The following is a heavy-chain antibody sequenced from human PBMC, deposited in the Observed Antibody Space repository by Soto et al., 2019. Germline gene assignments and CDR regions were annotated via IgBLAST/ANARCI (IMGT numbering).Heavy chain of an antibody. CDR1: GFTFSSYD. V-gene: IGHV3-13*01. CDR2: IGTAGDT. CDR3: ARGSTVAEFDY. Sequence: EVQLVESGGGLVQPGGSLRLSCAASGFTFSSYDMHWVRQATGKGLERVSAIGTAGDTYYPGSVKGRFTISRENAKNSLYLQMNSLRAEDTAVYYCARGSTVAEFDYWGQGTLVTVSS. J-gene: IGHJ4*02. D-gene: IGHD6-19*01.